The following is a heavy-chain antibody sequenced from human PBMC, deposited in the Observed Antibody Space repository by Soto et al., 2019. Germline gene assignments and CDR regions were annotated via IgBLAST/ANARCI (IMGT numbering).Heavy chain of an antibody. CDR3: ARDKKVVVGAPGRLRPIDY. CDR1: GYTFTSYD. J-gene: IGHJ4*02. D-gene: IGHD1-26*01. Sequence: ASVKVSCKASGYTFTSYDINWVRQATGQGLEWMGWMNPNSGNTGYAQKFQGRVTMTRNTSISTAYMELSSLRSDDTAVYYCARDKKVVVGAPGRLRPIDYWGQGTLVTVSS. CDR2: MNPNSGNT. V-gene: IGHV1-8*01.